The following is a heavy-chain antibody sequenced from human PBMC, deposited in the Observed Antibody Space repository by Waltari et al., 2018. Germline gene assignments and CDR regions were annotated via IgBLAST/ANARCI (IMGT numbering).Heavy chain of an antibody. Sequence: QVQLQESGPGLVKPSQTLSLTCTVSGGSISSGSYYWSWIRQPAGKGLEWIGRIYTSGSTNYNPSLKSRVTRSVDTSKNQFSLKLSSVTAADTAVYYCARARYFDWLESYYYGMDVWGQGTTVTVSS. CDR1: GGSISSGSYY. D-gene: IGHD3-9*01. CDR3: ARARYFDWLESYYYGMDV. V-gene: IGHV4-61*02. J-gene: IGHJ6*02. CDR2: IYTSGST.